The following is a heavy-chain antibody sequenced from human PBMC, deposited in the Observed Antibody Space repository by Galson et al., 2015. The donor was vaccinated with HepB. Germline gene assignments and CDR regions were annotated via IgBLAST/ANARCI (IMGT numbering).Heavy chain of an antibody. CDR3: ARGSEVVVTAFDY. CDR2: IYYSGST. D-gene: IGHD3-22*01. J-gene: IGHJ4*02. CDR1: GGSISSYY. V-gene: IGHV4-59*01. Sequence: SETLSLTCTVSGGSISSYYWSWIRQPPGKGLEWIGYIYYSGSTNYNPSLKSRVTISVDTSKNQFSLKLSSVTAADTAVYYCARGSEVVVTAFDYWGQGTLVTVSS.